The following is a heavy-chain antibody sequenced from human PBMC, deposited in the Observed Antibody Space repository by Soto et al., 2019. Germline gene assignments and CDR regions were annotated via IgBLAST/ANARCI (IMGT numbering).Heavy chain of an antibody. CDR2: TKDKANSYTT. V-gene: IGHV3-72*01. CDR3: TIEGAYPGPDFDY. J-gene: IGHJ4*02. Sequence: PGGSLRLSCAASGFTFSDRHMDWVRQAPGKGLEWVGRTKDKANSYTTEYAASVKGRFTISRDDSRNSVYLQMNSLKTDDTAVYYCTIEGAYPGPDFDYWGQGTLVTVSS. D-gene: IGHD3-16*01. CDR1: GFTFSDRH.